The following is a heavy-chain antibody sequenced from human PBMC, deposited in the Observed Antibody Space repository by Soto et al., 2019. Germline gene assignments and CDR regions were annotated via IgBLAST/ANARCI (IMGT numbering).Heavy chain of an antibody. CDR1: GFSFSSIGEG. J-gene: IGHJ6*02. D-gene: IGHD2-21*02. CDR2: MYWDDDK. CDR3: VQSRCGGDCLQSYSSHSYYGLDV. V-gene: IGHV2-5*02. Sequence: QITLKESGPTLVKPTQTLTLTCTFPGFSFSSIGEGVGWIRQPPGKALEWLALMYWDDDKRYSPSLKSRLTITKDTSKNQVVLTMTNMDPVDTATYYCVQSRCGGDCLQSYSSHSYYGLDVWGQGTTVTVSS.